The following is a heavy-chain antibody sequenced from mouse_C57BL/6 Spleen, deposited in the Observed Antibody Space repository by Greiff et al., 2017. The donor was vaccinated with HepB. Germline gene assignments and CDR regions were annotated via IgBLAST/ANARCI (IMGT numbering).Heavy chain of an antibody. J-gene: IGHJ4*01. CDR3: ARRSIGPHYDAMDY. CDR1: GYTFTDYN. Sequence: EVQLQQSGPELVKPGASVKIPCKASGYTFTDYNMDWVKQSHGKSLEWIGDINPNNGGTIYNQKFKGKATLTVDKSSSTAYMELRSLTSEDTAVYYCARRSIGPHYDAMDYWGQGTSVTVSS. CDR2: INPNNGGT. V-gene: IGHV1-18*01.